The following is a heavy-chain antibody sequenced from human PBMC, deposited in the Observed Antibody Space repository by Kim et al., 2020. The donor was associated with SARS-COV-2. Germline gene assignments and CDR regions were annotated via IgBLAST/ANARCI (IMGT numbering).Heavy chain of an antibody. Sequence: GGSLRLSCAASGFTFSSYWMHWVRQAPGKGLVWVSRINSDGSSTSYADSVKGRFTISRDNAKNTLYLQMNSLRAEDTAVYYCARGRFCSGGSCTYNWFDPWGQGTLVTVSS. D-gene: IGHD2-15*01. CDR2: INSDGSST. J-gene: IGHJ5*02. CDR3: ARGRFCSGGSCTYNWFDP. V-gene: IGHV3-74*01. CDR1: GFTFSSYW.